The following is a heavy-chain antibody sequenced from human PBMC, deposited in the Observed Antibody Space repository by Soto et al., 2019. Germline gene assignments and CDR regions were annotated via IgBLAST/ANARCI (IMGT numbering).Heavy chain of an antibody. Sequence: SETLSVTCTVSGGSISSSSYYWGWIRQPPGKGLEWIGEINHSGSTNYNPSLKSRVTISVDTSKNQFSLKLSSVTAADTAVYYCARSEGTTVTTFDYWGQGTLVTVSS. V-gene: IGHV4-39*07. J-gene: IGHJ4*02. CDR3: ARSEGTTVTTFDY. D-gene: IGHD4-17*01. CDR1: GGSISSSSYY. CDR2: INHSGST.